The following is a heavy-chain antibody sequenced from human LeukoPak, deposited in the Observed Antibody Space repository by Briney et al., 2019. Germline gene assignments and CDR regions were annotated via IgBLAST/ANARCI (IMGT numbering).Heavy chain of an antibody. Sequence: GGSLRLSCAASGFTFSDYYMSWIRQAPGKGLEWVSYISSSGSTIYYANSVKGRFTISRDNAKNSLYLQMNSLRAEDTAVYYCAREGQQSPYYDFWSGYYTDYYYGMDVWGQGTTVTVSS. CDR2: ISSSGSTI. CDR1: GFTFSDYY. J-gene: IGHJ6*02. D-gene: IGHD3-3*01. V-gene: IGHV3-11*04. CDR3: AREGQQSPYYDFWSGYYTDYYYGMDV.